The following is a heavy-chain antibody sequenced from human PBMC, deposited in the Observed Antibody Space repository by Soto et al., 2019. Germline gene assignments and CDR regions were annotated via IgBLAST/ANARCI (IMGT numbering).Heavy chain of an antibody. V-gene: IGHV4-30-2*01. CDR1: GCSSNCGGYS. J-gene: IGHJ3*02. CDR3: ARTPDI. CDR2: IYHSGST. Sequence: TLVLTRAVAGCSSNCGGYSWSWIRQPPGKGLEWIGYIYHSGSTYYNPSLKSRVTISVDRSKNQFSLKLSSVTAADTAVYYCARTPDIWGQGTVVT.